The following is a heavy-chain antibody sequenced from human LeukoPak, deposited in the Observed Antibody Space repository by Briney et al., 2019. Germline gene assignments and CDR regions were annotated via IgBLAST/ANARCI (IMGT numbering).Heavy chain of an antibody. CDR3: ARGRFDP. V-gene: IGHV4-38-2*01. Sequence: TSETLSLTCGVSGYSISSGYYWGWIRQPPGVGLEWIGSIYYSGSTYYNPSLQSRVTISLDTSKNQFSLKLSSVTAADTAVYYCARGRFDPWGRGTLVTVSS. CDR2: IYYSGST. J-gene: IGHJ5*02. CDR1: GYSISSGYY.